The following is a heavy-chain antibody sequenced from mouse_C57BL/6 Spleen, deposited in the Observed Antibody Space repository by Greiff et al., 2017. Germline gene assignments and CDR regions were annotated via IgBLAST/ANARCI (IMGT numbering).Heavy chain of an antibody. Sequence: EVMLVESGGDLVKPGGSLKLSCAASGFTFSSYGMSWVRQTPDKRLEWVATISSGGSYTYYPDSVKGRFTISRDNAKNTLYLQMSSLKSEDTAMYYCARHEDSSGYDYWGQGTTLTVSS. D-gene: IGHD3-2*02. CDR3: ARHEDSSGYDY. J-gene: IGHJ2*01. CDR2: ISSGGSYT. V-gene: IGHV5-6*01. CDR1: GFTFSSYG.